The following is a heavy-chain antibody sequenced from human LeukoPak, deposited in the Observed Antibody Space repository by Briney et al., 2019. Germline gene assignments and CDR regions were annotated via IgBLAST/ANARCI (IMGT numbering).Heavy chain of an antibody. CDR1: GFTFSDYY. CDR2: ISSGRGRSTI. V-gene: IGHV3-11*01. J-gene: IGHJ4*02. CDR3: ARDLKVEDNSGYYAFDY. Sequence: GGSLRLSCAASGFTFSDYYMSWIRQAPGKGLEWLSYISSGRGRSTIYYADSVKGRFSISRDNAKNILYLQINSLRAEDTAVYYCARDLKVEDNSGYYAFDYWGQGTLVTVSA. D-gene: IGHD3-22*01.